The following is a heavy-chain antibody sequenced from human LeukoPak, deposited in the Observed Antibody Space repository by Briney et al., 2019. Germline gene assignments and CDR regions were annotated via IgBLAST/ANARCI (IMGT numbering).Heavy chain of an antibody. CDR1: GYTFTGHY. CDR3: ARDLTSDAFDL. CDR2: IKPTSGAT. J-gene: IGHJ3*01. Sequence: ASVKVSCKASGYTFTGHYMHWVRQAPGQGLEWVGWIKPTSGATHYAQNFQGRVTMTRDTSISTAYMEVSRLRSDDTAVYYCARDLTSDAFDLWGQGTMVTVSS. V-gene: IGHV1-2*02.